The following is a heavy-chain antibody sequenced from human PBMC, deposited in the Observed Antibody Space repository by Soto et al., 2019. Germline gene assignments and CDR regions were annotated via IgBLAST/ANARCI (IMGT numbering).Heavy chain of an antibody. V-gene: IGHV3-23*01. CDR3: AKDQGFGELFSPLPDY. CDR2: ISGSGGST. D-gene: IGHD3-10*01. CDR1: GFTFSSYA. J-gene: IGHJ4*02. Sequence: GGSLRLSCAASGFTFSSYAMSWVRQAPGKGLEWVSAISGSGGSTYYADSVKGRFTISRDNSKNTLYLQMNSLRAEDTAVYYCAKDQGFGELFSPLPDYWGQGTLVTVSS.